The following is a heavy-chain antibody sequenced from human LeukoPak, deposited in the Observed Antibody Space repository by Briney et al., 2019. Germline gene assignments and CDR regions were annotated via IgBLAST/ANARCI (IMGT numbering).Heavy chain of an antibody. J-gene: IGHJ4*02. D-gene: IGHD1-26*01. V-gene: IGHV3-21*01. Sequence: PGGSLRLSCAASGFTFSSYSMNWVRQAPGKGLEWVSSISSGSSYIYYADSVKGRFTISRDNAKNSLYLQMNSLRAEDTAVYYCARLGSYYFDYWGQGTLVTVSS. CDR3: ARLGSYYFDY. CDR2: ISSGSSYI. CDR1: GFTFSSYS.